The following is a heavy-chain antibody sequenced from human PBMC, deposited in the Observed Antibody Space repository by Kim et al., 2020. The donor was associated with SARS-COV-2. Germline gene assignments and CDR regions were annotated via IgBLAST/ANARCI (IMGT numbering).Heavy chain of an antibody. CDR1: GFTFSSYA. V-gene: IGHV3-23*01. J-gene: IGHJ4*02. CDR2: ISGSGGST. D-gene: IGHD6-19*01. Sequence: GGSLRLSCAASGFTFSSYAMTWVRQAPGKGLEWVSSISGSGGSTSYADSVKGRFTISRDNSKNTLNLHMNSLRAEDTAVYYCARADGGWYYDYWGQGTLGTVSS. CDR3: ARADGGWYYDY.